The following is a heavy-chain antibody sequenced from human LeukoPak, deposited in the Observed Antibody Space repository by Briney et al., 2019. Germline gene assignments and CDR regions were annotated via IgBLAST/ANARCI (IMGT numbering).Heavy chain of an antibody. CDR1: GFTFSSSV. CDR2: IVVGHGDT. Sequence: GASVKVSCKASGFTFSSSVMHWVRQTRGQRLEWIGWIVVGHGDTKYAQKFHERLTFTRDVSTSTAYMEVSSLTSEDTATYYCAAELKLGDVYFDHWGQGTLLTVPS. J-gene: IGHJ5*02. V-gene: IGHV1-58*02. D-gene: IGHD3-3*01. CDR3: AAELKLGDVYFDH.